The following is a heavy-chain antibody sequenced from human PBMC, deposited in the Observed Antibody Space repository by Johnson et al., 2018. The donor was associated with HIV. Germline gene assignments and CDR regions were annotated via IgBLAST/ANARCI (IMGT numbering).Heavy chain of an antibody. CDR3: ARAGFWAVGDSSGYHDAFEI. CDR2: IKQDGSEK. V-gene: IGHV3-7*01. Sequence: VQLVESGGGVVQPGRSLRLSCAASGFTFSSYGMHWVRQAPGKGLEWVANIKQDGSEKYYVDSVKGRFTISRDDAKNSVHLHLNSLRAEDTAVYYWARAGFWAVGDSSGYHDAFEIWGQGTMVTVSS. CDR1: GFTFSSYG. J-gene: IGHJ3*02. D-gene: IGHD3-22*01.